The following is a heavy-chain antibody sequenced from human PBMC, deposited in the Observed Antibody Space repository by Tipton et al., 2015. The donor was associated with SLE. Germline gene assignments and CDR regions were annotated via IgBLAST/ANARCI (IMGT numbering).Heavy chain of an antibody. CDR3: ARGWTKGSGSFAEYFQN. V-gene: IGHV4-59*12. CDR2: IYYSGST. Sequence: TLSLTCTVSGGSISSYYWSWIRQPPGKGLEWIGYIYYSGSTYYNPSLKSRVTISVDTSKNQFSLKLSSVTAADTAVYYCARGWTKGSGSFAEYFQNWGQGTLVTVSS. CDR1: GGSISSYY. D-gene: IGHD1-26*01. J-gene: IGHJ1*01.